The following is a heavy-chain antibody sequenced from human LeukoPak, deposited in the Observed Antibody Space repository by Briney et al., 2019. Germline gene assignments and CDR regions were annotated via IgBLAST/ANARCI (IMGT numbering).Heavy chain of an antibody. V-gene: IGHV4-31*03. J-gene: IGHJ6*02. CDR1: GGSLSSGGYY. CDR2: IYYSGST. CDR3: AGGDIVVVPAAVRPTPQSWAMDV. D-gene: IGHD2-2*01. Sequence: SETLSLTCTVSGGSLSSGGYYWSWIRQHPGKGLEWIGYIYYSGSTYYNPSLKSRVTMSVDTSKNQFSLKLSSVTAADTAVYYCAGGDIVVVPAAVRPTPQSWAMDVWGQGTTVTVSS.